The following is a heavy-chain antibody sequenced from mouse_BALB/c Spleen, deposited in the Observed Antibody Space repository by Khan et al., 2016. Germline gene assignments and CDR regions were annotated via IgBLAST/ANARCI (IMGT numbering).Heavy chain of an antibody. CDR2: IHYSGST. CDR3: ASPTYYGNCFAN. Sequence: EVQLQESGPDLVKPSQSLSLTCTVTGYSITSGYSWHWIRQFPGNKLEWMGYIHYSGSTNYKPSLKSRISITRDTSKNPLFLQLNYVSTEDTAIYHCASPTYYGNCFANWGQGTLVTVAA. J-gene: IGHJ3*01. CDR1: GYSITSGYS. D-gene: IGHD2-10*01. V-gene: IGHV3-1*02.